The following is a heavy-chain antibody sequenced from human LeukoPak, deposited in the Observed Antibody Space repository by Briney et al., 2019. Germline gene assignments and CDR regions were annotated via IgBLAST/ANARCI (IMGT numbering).Heavy chain of an antibody. CDR3: AKGGSSWVEDLDY. Sequence: PGRSLRLSCAASGFTFSSYAMHWVRQAPGKGLEYVSAISSNGGSTYYANSVKGRFTISRDNSKNTLYLQMKSLRAEDTAVYYCAKGGSSWVEDLDYWGQGTLLTVSS. CDR1: GFTFSSYA. J-gene: IGHJ4*02. V-gene: IGHV3-64*01. D-gene: IGHD6-13*01. CDR2: ISSNGGST.